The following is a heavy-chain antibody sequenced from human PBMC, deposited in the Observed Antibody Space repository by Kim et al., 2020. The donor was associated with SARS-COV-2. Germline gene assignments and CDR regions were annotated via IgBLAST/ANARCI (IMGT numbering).Heavy chain of an antibody. Sequence: ASVKVSCKASGYIFTSYFIHWVRQAPGQGLEWMGIVYPNAGTTSYTQKFQGRVTMTSDTSTSTVYMELNSLRSEDTALYYCARETPMSGGNDYWGQGTLVTVSS. CDR2: VYPNAGTT. J-gene: IGHJ4*02. CDR1: GYIFTSYF. D-gene: IGHD2-15*01. CDR3: ARETPMSGGNDY. V-gene: IGHV1-46*01.